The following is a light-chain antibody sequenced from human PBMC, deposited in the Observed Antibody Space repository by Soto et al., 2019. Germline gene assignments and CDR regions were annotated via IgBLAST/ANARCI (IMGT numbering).Light chain of an antibody. CDR1: TSDY. CDR2: EVS. J-gene: IGLJ2*01. Sequence: QSVLTQPPSASGSPGQSVTISCTGITSDYVSWYQKYPGKAPKLMIYEVSNRPSGVPDRFSGSKSGTTASLTVSGLQAEDEADYFCSSHAGARHSLFGGGTKLTVL. CDR3: SSHAGARHSL. V-gene: IGLV2-8*01.